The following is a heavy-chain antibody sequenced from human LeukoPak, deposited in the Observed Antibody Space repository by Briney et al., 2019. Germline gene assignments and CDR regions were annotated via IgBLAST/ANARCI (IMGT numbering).Heavy chain of an antibody. V-gene: IGHV3-30*03. CDR3: TRDPILGAPDYFDY. D-gene: IGHD1-26*01. Sequence: GGSLRLSCAASGFTFSSYSMNWVRQAPGKGLEWVAVTSPDEGLKFYGGSVKGRFTISRDNSKNTMYLQMNNLREEDTAVYYCTRDPILGAPDYFDYWGQGTLVTVSS. J-gene: IGHJ4*02. CDR1: GFTFSSYS. CDR2: TSPDEGLK.